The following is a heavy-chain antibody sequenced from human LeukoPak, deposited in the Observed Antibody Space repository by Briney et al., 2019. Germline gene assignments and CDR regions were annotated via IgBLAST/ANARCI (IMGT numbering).Heavy chain of an antibody. Sequence: SGTLSLTCTVSSASVSSYYWSWVRQPPGGGLEWIGYISNSGSPSYNPSFKSRVTFSADTSKNHLSLKLSSVTPADTAVYFCARGGAGPLRDWGQGTLVTVSS. D-gene: IGHD3-16*01. CDR1: SASVSSYY. J-gene: IGHJ4*02. CDR2: ISNSGSP. V-gene: IGHV4-59*02. CDR3: ARGGAGPLRD.